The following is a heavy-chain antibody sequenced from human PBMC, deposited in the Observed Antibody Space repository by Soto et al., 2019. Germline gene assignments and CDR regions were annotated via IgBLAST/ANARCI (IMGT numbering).Heavy chain of an antibody. CDR2: INPNSGGT. V-gene: IGHV1-2*04. Sequence: ASVKVSCKASGYTFTGYYMHWVRQAPGQGLEWMGWINPNSGGTNYAQKFKGWVTMTRDTSISTAYMELSRLRSDDTAVYYCARGDAVYDYYYYGMDVWGQGTTVTVSS. J-gene: IGHJ6*02. D-gene: IGHD3-16*01. CDR3: ARGDAVYDYYYYGMDV. CDR1: GYTFTGYY.